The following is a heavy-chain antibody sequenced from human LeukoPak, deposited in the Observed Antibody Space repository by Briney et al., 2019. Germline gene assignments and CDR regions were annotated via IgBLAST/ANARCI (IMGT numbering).Heavy chain of an antibody. Sequence: PGGSLRLSCAASGFTFSSYSMNWVRQAPGKGLEWVSSISSSSSYIYYADSVKSRFTISRDSAKNSLYLQMNSLRAEDTAVYYCARAIVVVTAFDYWGQGTLVTVSS. D-gene: IGHD2-21*02. CDR3: ARAIVVVTAFDY. CDR1: GFTFSSYS. CDR2: ISSSSSYI. J-gene: IGHJ4*02. V-gene: IGHV3-21*01.